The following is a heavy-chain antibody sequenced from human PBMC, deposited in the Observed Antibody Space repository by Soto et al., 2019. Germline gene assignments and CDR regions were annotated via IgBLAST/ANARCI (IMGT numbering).Heavy chain of an antibody. Sequence: QVQLVESGGGVVQPGRSLRLSCAASGFTFSSYCMHWVRQAPGKGLEWVAGISYDGSNKYYADSVKGRFTISRDNSKNTLYQQMNSLRAEDTAVYYCAKDCSGGDYTFLVDYWGQGPLVTVSS. V-gene: IGHV3-30*18. CDR1: GFTFSSYC. CDR2: ISYDGSNK. D-gene: IGHD4-17*01. J-gene: IGHJ4*02. CDR3: AKDCSGGDYTFLVDY.